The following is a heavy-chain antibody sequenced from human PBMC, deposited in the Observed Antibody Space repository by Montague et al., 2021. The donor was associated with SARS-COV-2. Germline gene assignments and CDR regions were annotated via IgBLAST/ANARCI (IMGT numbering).Heavy chain of an antibody. D-gene: IGHD3-22*01. CDR2: IYYSGST. J-gene: IGHJ2*01. Sequence: TLSLTCTVSGGSISSGGYYWSWIRQHPGKGLEWIGYIYYSGSTCYNPSLKSRVTISVDTPKNQFSLKMSSVTAADTAVYYCARSPEPMIILIITSLNWYFDLGGRGTLVTVSS. CDR1: GGSISSGGYY. V-gene: IGHV4-31*03. CDR3: ARSPEPMIILIITSLNWYFDL.